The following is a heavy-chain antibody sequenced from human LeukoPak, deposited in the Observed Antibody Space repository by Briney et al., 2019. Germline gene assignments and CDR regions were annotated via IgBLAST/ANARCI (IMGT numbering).Heavy chain of an antibody. D-gene: IGHD3-22*01. J-gene: IGHJ4*02. CDR3: ARHYDSSGYYFDY. Sequence: SETLSLTCTVSGGSISNYYWSWIRQPAGEGREWIGRINTSVSTNYNPSLKSRVTISVDTSKNQFSLRLSSVTAADTAVYYCARHYDSSGYYFDYWGQGTLVTVSS. CDR1: GGSISNYY. CDR2: INTSVST. V-gene: IGHV4-4*07.